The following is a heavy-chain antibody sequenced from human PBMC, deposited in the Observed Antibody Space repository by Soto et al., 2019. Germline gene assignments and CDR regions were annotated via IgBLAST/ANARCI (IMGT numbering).Heavy chain of an antibody. CDR1: GFPFINFA. CDR2: ISGTGSRT. D-gene: IGHD3-16*01. CDR3: ARDGDVNTGFGKDY. Sequence: GGSLRLSCAASGFPFINFAMSWVRQSPGKGLEWVSAISGTGSRTWYADSVRGRFTVSRDNSKNTLYLQMTSLSAEDTAMYYCARDGDVNTGFGKDYWGQGTLVTVSS. J-gene: IGHJ4*02. V-gene: IGHV3-23*01.